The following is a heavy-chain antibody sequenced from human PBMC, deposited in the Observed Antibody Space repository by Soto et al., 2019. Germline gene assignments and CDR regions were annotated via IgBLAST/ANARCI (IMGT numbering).Heavy chain of an antibody. CDR2: IYSGGST. V-gene: IGHV3-53*01. J-gene: IGHJ4*02. Sequence: EVQLVESGGGLIQPGGSLRLSCAASGFTVSSNYMNWVRQAPGKGLEWVSVIYSGGSTYYADSVKGRFTISRDNSKNTLYLEMNSLRAEDTAVYYCEVKRGYSYGFDYWGQGTLVTVSS. CDR3: EVKRGYSYGFDY. CDR1: GFTVSSNY. D-gene: IGHD5-18*01.